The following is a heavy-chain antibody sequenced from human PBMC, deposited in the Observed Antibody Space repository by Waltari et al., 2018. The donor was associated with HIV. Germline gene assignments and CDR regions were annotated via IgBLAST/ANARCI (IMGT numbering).Heavy chain of an antibody. J-gene: IGHJ4*02. Sequence: QVQLVQSGAEVKKPGSSVKVSCKASGGTFSSYAISWVRQAPGQGLEWMGGIIPIFGTANDAQKFQGRVTITADESTSTAYMELSSLRSEDTAVYYCASAPYYYDSSGYPFDYWGQGTLVTVSS. CDR1: GGTFSSYA. CDR3: ASAPYYYDSSGYPFDY. CDR2: IIPIFGTA. D-gene: IGHD3-22*01. V-gene: IGHV1-69*01.